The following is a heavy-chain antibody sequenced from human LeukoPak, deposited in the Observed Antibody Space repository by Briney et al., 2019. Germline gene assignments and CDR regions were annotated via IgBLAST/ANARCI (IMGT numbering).Heavy chain of an antibody. V-gene: IGHV4-4*02. CDR2: ISLRGLT. J-gene: IGHJ4*02. CDR3: SRENGAFSPFGY. D-gene: IGHD2-8*01. CDR1: GGSITSTNW. Sequence: SGTLSLTCGVSGGSITSTNWWSWVRQPPRQGLEWIGEISLRGLTNYNPSLKSRVTMALDKSKNHLSLNLTSVTAADTAVYYCSRENGAFSPFGYWGQGTLVTVPS.